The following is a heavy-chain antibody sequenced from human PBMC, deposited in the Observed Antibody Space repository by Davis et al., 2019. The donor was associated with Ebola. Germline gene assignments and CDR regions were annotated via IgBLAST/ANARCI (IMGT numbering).Heavy chain of an antibody. CDR2: INWNGGST. Sequence: GESLKISCAASGFTFDDYGMSWVRQAPGKGLEWVSGINWNGGSTGYADSVKGRFTISRDNAKNSLYLQMNSLRAEDTAVYYCAREDSSGWHYYFDYWGQGTLVTVSS. J-gene: IGHJ4*02. CDR1: GFTFDDYG. CDR3: AREDSSGWHYYFDY. V-gene: IGHV3-20*04. D-gene: IGHD6-19*01.